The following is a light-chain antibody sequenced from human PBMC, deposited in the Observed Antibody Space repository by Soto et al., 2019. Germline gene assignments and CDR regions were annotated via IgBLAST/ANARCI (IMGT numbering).Light chain of an antibody. J-gene: IGKJ1*01. Sequence: DLKMTQSPSTLSASVGARVTITCRASQSISSWLAWYQQKPGKAPKLLIYDASSLESGVPSRFSGSGSGTEFTLTISSLQPDEFATYYCKQYNSYSWTVGQGTKVDIK. CDR2: DAS. V-gene: IGKV1-5*01. CDR1: QSISSW. CDR3: KQYNSYSWT.